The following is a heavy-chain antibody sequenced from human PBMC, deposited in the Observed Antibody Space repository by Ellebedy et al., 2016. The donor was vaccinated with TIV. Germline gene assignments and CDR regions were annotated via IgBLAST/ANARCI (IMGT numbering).Heavy chain of an antibody. CDR2: VSGSRNTK. V-gene: IGHV3-48*01. J-gene: IGHJ3*02. CDR3: ARDDYYDPLDI. D-gene: IGHD3-22*01. CDR1: GFIFSSHS. Sequence: GGSLRLSCAASGFIFSSHSMNWVRQAPGKGLEWVSSVSGSRNTKYYADSVKGRFTISRDNAHNSLYLQMNSLRADDTAVYYCARDDYYDPLDIWGQGTMVTVSS.